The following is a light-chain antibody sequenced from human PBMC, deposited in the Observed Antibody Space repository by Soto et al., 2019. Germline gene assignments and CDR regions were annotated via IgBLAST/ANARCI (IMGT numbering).Light chain of an antibody. CDR1: SSDVGGYNY. CDR3: SSFAGRNNLRV. Sequence: QSVLTQPPSASGSPGQSVTISCTGTSSDVGGYNYVSWYQQNPGKAPKLMIYEVSKRPSGVPDRFSGSKSGNTASLTVSGLQAEDEADYYCSSFAGRNNLRVFGGGTKLTLL. J-gene: IGLJ3*02. CDR2: EVS. V-gene: IGLV2-8*01.